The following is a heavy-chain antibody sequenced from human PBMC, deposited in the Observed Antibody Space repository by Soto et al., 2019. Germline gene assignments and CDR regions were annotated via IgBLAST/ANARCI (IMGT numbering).Heavy chain of an antibody. V-gene: IGHV4-34*01. J-gene: IGHJ4*02. Sequence: SETLSLTCAVYGGSLTGYYWSWIRQPPGKGLEWIGEINHSGITKYRPSLKSRVTTSADTSKNQFSLKLRSVTAADTAVYYCARVGAYCSGTSCSGFWGQGTLVTVSS. D-gene: IGHD2-15*01. CDR1: GGSLTGYY. CDR2: INHSGIT. CDR3: ARVGAYCSGTSCSGF.